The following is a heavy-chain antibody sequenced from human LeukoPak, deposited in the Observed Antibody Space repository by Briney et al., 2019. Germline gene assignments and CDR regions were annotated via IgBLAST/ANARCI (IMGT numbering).Heavy chain of an antibody. J-gene: IGHJ6*02. V-gene: IGHV3-7*03. CDR1: GFTFSSYW. CDR3: ARGGGLDV. Sequence: GGSLRLYCAASGFTFSSYWMNWARQAPGKGLEWVASINHNGNVNYYVDSVKGRFTISRDNAKNSLYLQMSNLRAEDTAVYFCARGGGLDVWGQGATVTVSS. D-gene: IGHD3-16*01. CDR2: INHNGNVN.